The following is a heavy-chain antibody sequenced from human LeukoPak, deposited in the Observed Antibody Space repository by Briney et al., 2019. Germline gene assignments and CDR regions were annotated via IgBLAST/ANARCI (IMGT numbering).Heavy chain of an antibody. CDR3: ARDAGYYGSGSYYPRPTRLFDY. D-gene: IGHD3-10*01. J-gene: IGHJ4*02. V-gene: IGHV1-18*01. Sequence: ASVKVSCKASGYTFTSYGISWVRQAPGQGLEWMGWISAYNGNTNYAQKLQGRVTMTTDTSTSTAYMELRSLRSDDTAVYYCARDAGYYGSGSYYPRPTRLFDYWGQGTLVTVSS. CDR2: ISAYNGNT. CDR1: GYTFTSYG.